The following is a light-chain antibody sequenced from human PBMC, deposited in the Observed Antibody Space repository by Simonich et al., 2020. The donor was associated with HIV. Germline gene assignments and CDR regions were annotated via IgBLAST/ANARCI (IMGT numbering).Light chain of an antibody. CDR1: SSDGGDYIY. V-gene: IGLV2-8*01. CDR3: SSYAGSNNLL. J-gene: IGLJ2*01. Sequence: QSALTQPPSASGSPGQSVTISCTGTSSDGGDYIYVSWYQQHPGKAPKLMIYGVTKRPSWVPARFSGSKSGNTASLTVSGLQAEDEADYYCSSYAGSNNLLFGGGTKLTVL. CDR2: GVT.